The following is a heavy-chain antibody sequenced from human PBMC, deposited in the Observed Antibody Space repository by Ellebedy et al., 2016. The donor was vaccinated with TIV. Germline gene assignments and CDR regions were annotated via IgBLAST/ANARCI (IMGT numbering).Heavy chain of an antibody. J-gene: IGHJ6*02. CDR3: TLNWNDSPVGGMDV. CDR1: GFSVNSYS. CDR2: ISSRSSTI. V-gene: IGHV3-48*02. D-gene: IGHD1-1*01. Sequence: PGGSLRLSCAASGFSVNSYSMNWVRQAPGQGLEWVSYISSRSSTIYYADSVKGRFTISRDNGKNSLYLQMNSLRDEDTAMYFCTLNWNDSPVGGMDVWGQGTTVTVSS.